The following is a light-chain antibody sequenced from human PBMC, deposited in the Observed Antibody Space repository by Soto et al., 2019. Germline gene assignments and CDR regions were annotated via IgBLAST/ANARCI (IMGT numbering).Light chain of an antibody. CDR3: QQDGSSPLFT. J-gene: IGKJ3*01. CDR1: QSVSSSY. CDR2: GAS. Sequence: EIVSTQSPGTLSLSPGERATLSCRASQSVSSSYLGWYQQKPGQAPRLLIYGASGRATGIPDRFSGSGSGTDFTLTISRLEPEDFAVDYCQQDGSSPLFTFGPGTKVDIK. V-gene: IGKV3-20*01.